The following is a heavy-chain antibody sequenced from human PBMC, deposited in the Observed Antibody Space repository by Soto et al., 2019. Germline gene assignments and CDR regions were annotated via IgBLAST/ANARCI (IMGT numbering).Heavy chain of an antibody. J-gene: IGHJ4*02. Sequence: GGSMTPSCAASGFTFDDYAMHWVRQVPGKGLEWGSGINWNSGSIGYGDSMTGRFTVSRDNAKNSVYLEMNSLSAEDTAVYYCARESEDLTSNFDYWGQGTLVTVSS. V-gene: IGHV3-9*01. CDR1: GFTFDDYA. CDR2: INWNSGSI. CDR3: ARESEDLTSNFDY.